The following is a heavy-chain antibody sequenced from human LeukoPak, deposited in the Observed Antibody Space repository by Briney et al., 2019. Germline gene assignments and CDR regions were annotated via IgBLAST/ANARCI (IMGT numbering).Heavy chain of an antibody. Sequence: PGGSLRLSCAASGFTFSSYAMHWVRQAPGKGLEWVAVISYDGSNKYYADSVKGRFTISRDNSKNTLYLQMNSLRAEDTAVYYCAKPLGYYYDSSGQKGSFDYWGQGTLVTVSS. D-gene: IGHD3-22*01. CDR2: ISYDGSNK. CDR1: GFTFSSYA. CDR3: AKPLGYYYDSSGQKGSFDY. V-gene: IGHV3-30-3*02. J-gene: IGHJ4*02.